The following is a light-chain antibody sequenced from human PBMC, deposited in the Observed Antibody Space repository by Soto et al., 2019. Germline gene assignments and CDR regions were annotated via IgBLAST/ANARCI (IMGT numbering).Light chain of an antibody. Sequence: EIVMTQSPAPLSVSPGERATLSCRASQSVGSNLAWYKQKPGQAPRLLIYGASTRATGIPARFSGSGYGTGFTLTISSLQSEDFAIYFCQQYNNWPPDRTFGQGTKVEIK. CDR2: GAS. CDR1: QSVGSN. V-gene: IGKV3-15*01. CDR3: QQYNNWPPDRT. J-gene: IGKJ1*01.